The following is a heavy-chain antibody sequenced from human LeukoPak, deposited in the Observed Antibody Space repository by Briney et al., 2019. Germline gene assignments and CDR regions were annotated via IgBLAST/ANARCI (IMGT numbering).Heavy chain of an antibody. Sequence: GGSLRLSCAASGFTFSSSAMSWVRQAPGKGLEWVSSISGSGSGGSTYYADSVKGRFTISRDNSKNTLYLQMNSLRAEDTAVYYCVREAYDDFWSGSWRYYYYMDVWGKGITVTVSS. J-gene: IGHJ6*03. D-gene: IGHD3-3*01. V-gene: IGHV3-23*01. CDR3: VREAYDDFWSGSWRYYYYMDV. CDR1: GFTFSSSA. CDR2: ISGSGSGGST.